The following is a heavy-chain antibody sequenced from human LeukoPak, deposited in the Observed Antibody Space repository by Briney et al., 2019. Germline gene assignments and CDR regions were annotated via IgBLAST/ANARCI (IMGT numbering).Heavy chain of an antibody. CDR2: ISGSGGST. D-gene: IGHD5-18*01. J-gene: IGHJ4*02. Sequence: GGSLRLSCAASGFTFSSYAMSWVRQAPGKGLEWVSAISGSGGSTYYADYVKGRFTISRDNSKNTLYLQMNSLRAEDTAVYYCAKVLSRGYSYGCFDYWGQGTLVTVSS. CDR1: GFTFSSYA. V-gene: IGHV3-23*01. CDR3: AKVLSRGYSYGCFDY.